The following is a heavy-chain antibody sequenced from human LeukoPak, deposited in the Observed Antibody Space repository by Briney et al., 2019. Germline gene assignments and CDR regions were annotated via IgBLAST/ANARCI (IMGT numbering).Heavy chain of an antibody. Sequence: SVKVSCKASGGTFSSYAISWVRQAPGQGLEWMGGIIPIFGTANYAQKFQGRVTITADESTSTAYMEPSSLRSEDTAVYYCARSTGYSSSWYYFDYWGRGTLVTVSS. D-gene: IGHD6-13*01. CDR2: IIPIFGTA. CDR3: ARSTGYSSSWYYFDY. CDR1: GGTFSSYA. J-gene: IGHJ4*02. V-gene: IGHV1-69*13.